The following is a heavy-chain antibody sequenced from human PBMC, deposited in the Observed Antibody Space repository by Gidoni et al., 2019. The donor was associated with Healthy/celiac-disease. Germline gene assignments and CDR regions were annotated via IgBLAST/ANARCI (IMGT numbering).Heavy chain of an antibody. Sequence: EVQLVQSGAAVKKPGESLKIPCKASGSSFTTSWIGLVRQMPGKGLEWMGIIYPGDSDTRYSPSFQGQVTISADRSISTAYLQWSSLKASDTAMYYCARPTRSGVAARRTGFDIWGQGTMVTVSS. CDR1: GSSFTTSW. CDR3: ARPTRSGVAARRTGFDI. V-gene: IGHV5-51*01. J-gene: IGHJ3*02. D-gene: IGHD2-15*01. CDR2: IYPGDSDT.